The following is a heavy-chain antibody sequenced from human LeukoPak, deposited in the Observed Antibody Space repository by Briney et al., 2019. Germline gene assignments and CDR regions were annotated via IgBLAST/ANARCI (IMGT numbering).Heavy chain of an antibody. D-gene: IGHD2-15*01. CDR1: GFTISSYS. CDR3: ARVCSGGSCYSALDY. CDR2: ISSSSSYI. V-gene: IGHV3-21*01. J-gene: IGHJ4*02. Sequence: GGSLRLSCAASGFTISSYSMNWVRQAPGKGLEWVSSISSSSSYIYYADSVKGRFTISRDNAKNSLYLQMNSLRAEDTAVYYCARVCSGGSCYSALDYWGQGTLVTVSS.